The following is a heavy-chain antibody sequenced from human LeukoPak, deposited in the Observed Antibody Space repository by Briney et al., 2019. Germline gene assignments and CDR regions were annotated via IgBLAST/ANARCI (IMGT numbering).Heavy chain of an antibody. CDR2: ISSSGSTI. Sequence: GGSLRLSCAASGFTFSDYYMSWIRQAPGKGLEWVSYISSSGSTIYYADSVKGRFTISRDNAKNSLYLQMNSLRAEDTAVYHCARDSAKYQLLSNWFDPWGQGTLVTVSS. CDR1: GFTFSDYY. CDR3: ARDSAKYQLLSNWFDP. D-gene: IGHD2-2*01. J-gene: IGHJ5*02. V-gene: IGHV3-11*01.